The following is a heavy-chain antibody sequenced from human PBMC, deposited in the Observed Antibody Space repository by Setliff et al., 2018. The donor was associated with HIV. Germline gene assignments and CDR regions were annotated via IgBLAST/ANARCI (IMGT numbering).Heavy chain of an antibody. CDR2: IDYSGNT. CDR3: ARHVRARWFDP. Sequence: KPSETLSLTCTVSGGSLSSSSYYWGWIRQPPGEGLEWIGSIDYSGNTYYSPSVNSRVTISVDTSKNQFSLILTSVTAADTAVYYCARHVRARWFDPWGQGTLVTVSS. J-gene: IGHJ5*02. V-gene: IGHV4-39*01. CDR1: GGSLSSSSYY.